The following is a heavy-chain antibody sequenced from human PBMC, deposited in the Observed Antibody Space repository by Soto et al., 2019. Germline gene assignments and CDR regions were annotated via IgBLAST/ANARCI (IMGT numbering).Heavy chain of an antibody. D-gene: IGHD2-21*02. CDR2: INHLGST. J-gene: IGHJ2*01. V-gene: IGHV4-59*11. Sequence: QVQLQESGPGLVKPSETLSLTCTVSGGSISTHYWSWIRQPPGKGLEWIGYINHLGSTNYNPSLKSRVSISLDTSNSQFSLKLSSVTAADTAVYYCAKEDVTPWYFDLWGRGTLVTVSS. CDR1: GGSISTHY. CDR3: AKEDVTPWYFDL.